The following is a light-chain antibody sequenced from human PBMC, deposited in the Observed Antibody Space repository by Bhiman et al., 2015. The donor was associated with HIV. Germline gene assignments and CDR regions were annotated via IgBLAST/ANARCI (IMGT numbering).Light chain of an antibody. V-gene: IGLV2-14*01. CDR2: DVS. Sequence: QSALTQPASVSGSPGQSITISCTGTSSDVGDYNYVSWYQQHPGKAPKVMIYDVSKRPSGVSNRFSGSKSGNTASLTISGLQAEDEAHYYCCSYTTSRNSYVVFGGGTKLTVL. J-gene: IGLJ2*01. CDR3: CSYTTSRNSYVV. CDR1: SSDVGDYNY.